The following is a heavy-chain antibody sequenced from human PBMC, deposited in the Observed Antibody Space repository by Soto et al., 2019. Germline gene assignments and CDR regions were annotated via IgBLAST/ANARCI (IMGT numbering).Heavy chain of an antibody. Sequence: QVQLVESGGGVVQPGRSLRLSCAASGFTFSSYGMHWVRQAPGKGLEWVAVIWYDGSNKYYADSVKGRFTISRDNSKNTLYLQMNSLRAEDTAVYYCARDSAAADTNYFDYWGQGTLVTVSS. V-gene: IGHV3-33*01. D-gene: IGHD6-13*01. J-gene: IGHJ4*02. CDR1: GFTFSSYG. CDR3: ARDSAAADTNYFDY. CDR2: IWYDGSNK.